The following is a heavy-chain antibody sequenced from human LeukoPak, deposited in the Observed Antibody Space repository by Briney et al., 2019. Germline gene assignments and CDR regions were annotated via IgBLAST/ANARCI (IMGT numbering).Heavy chain of an antibody. Sequence: PGGPLRLSCAASGFTFSSYEMNWVRQAPGKGLEWVSYISSSGSTIYYADSVKGRFTISRDNAKNSLYLQMNSLRAEDTAVYYCAPWGGSYLRTLDYWGQGTLVTVSS. D-gene: IGHD1-26*01. J-gene: IGHJ4*02. CDR3: APWGGSYLRTLDY. CDR1: GFTFSSYE. V-gene: IGHV3-48*03. CDR2: ISSSGSTI.